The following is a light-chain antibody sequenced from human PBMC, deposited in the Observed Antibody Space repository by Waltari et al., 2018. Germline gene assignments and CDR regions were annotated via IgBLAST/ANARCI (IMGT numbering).Light chain of an antibody. J-gene: IGLJ3*02. Sequence: QSVLTQPPSASGAPGQSLTISCSGSRSNIGSNYVYWYQQFSGKAPKLLIYNNNQRPSGVPDRFSCSKSGTSGSLAISGRKTKEEADYYCSAWDSSLNNPVFGGGARLTVL. CDR3: SAWDSSLNNPV. V-gene: IGLV1-47*02. CDR1: RSNIGSNY. CDR2: NNN.